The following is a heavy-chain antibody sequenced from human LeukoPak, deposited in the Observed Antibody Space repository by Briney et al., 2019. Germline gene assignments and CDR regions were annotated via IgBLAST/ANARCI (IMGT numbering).Heavy chain of an antibody. Sequence: KPSETLSLTCTVSGGSISSYSWSWIRQPPGKGLEWIGYIYYSGSTNYNPSLKSRVTISVDTSKNQSSLKLSSVTAADTAVYYCARGYGYLDVWGQGTTVTVSS. V-gene: IGHV4-59*01. CDR2: IYYSGST. CDR3: ARGYGYLDV. D-gene: IGHD5-18*01. CDR1: GGSISSYS. J-gene: IGHJ6*02.